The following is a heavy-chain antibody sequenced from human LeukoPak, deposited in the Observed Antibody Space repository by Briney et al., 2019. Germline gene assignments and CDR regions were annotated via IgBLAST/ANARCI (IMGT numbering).Heavy chain of an antibody. CDR2: ISAYNGNT. CDR3: ARDIIRQNPDYYDSSGYSD. J-gene: IGHJ4*02. D-gene: IGHD3-22*01. V-gene: IGHV1-18*01. Sequence: ASVKVSCKASGYTFTSYGISWVRQAPGQGLEWMGWISAYNGNTNYAQKLQGRVTMTTDTSTSTAYMELRSLRSEDTAVYYCARDIIRQNPDYYDSSGYSDWGQGTLVTVSS. CDR1: GYTFTSYG.